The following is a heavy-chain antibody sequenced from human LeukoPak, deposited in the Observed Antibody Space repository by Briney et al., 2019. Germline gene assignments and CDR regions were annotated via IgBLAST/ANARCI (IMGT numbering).Heavy chain of an antibody. Sequence: SETLSLTCTVSGGSIYSTTFYWGWIRQPPGKGLEWIGSTYYDGSTYHNPSLKSRVTISVDTSNNQFSLKLTSVTAADTAVYFCARRSDSGSDDGEDYFDYWGQGTLVTVSS. D-gene: IGHD1-26*01. J-gene: IGHJ4*02. CDR3: ARRSDSGSDDGEDYFDY. CDR2: TYYDGST. CDR1: GGSIYSTTFY. V-gene: IGHV4-39*01.